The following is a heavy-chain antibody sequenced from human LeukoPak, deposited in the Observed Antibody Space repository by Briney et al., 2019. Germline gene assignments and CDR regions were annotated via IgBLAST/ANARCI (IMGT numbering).Heavy chain of an antibody. CDR1: GFTFSSYT. Sequence: KAGGSLRLSCAASGFTFSSYTMSWVRQAPGKGLEWVSTIGGSASGTFYADSVKGRFTISRDNAKNSLYLQMNSLRDEDTTVYYCVRESSYAFNIWGQGTMVTVSS. CDR2: IGGSASGT. CDR3: VRESSYAFNI. J-gene: IGHJ3*02. V-gene: IGHV3-23*01.